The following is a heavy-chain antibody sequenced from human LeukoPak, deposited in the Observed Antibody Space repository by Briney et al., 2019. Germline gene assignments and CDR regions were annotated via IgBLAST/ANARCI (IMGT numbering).Heavy chain of an antibody. J-gene: IGHJ6*03. CDR3: TTARRGYSYGYPLYYYYMDV. V-gene: IGHV3-15*01. CDR1: GFTFSSYW. CDR2: IKSKTDGGTT. Sequence: GGSLRLSCAASGFTFSSYWMSWVRQAPGKGLEWVGRIKSKTDGGTTDYAAPVKGRFTISRDDSKNTLYLQMNRLKTEDTAVYYCTTARRGYSYGYPLYYYYMDVWGKGTTVTVSS. D-gene: IGHD5-18*01.